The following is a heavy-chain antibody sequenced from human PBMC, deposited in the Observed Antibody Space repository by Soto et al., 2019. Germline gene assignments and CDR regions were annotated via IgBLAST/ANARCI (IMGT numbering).Heavy chain of an antibody. CDR3: ATSIHNFGPHAFEI. V-gene: IGHV3-53*01. Sequence: GWSLRLSCASSVFSVLDKYMTWVRQAPGQGLEWVSLISEQGTAVHADSVKGRFTISRDISKKALYLEMNNLRADDTALYYCATSIHNFGPHAFEIWGQGTMVTVSS. J-gene: IGHJ3*02. D-gene: IGHD1-1*01. CDR2: ISEQGTA. CDR1: VFSVLDKY.